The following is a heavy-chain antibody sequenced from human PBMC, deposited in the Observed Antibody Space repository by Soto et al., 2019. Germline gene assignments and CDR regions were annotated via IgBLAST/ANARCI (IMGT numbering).Heavy chain of an antibody. CDR2: IYWDNDK. CDR3: AHKGGRGAGMDV. Sequence: QITLKESGPTLVKPTQTLTLTCTFSGFSVSTSGVGVAWIRQSPGKALEWLALIYWDNDKRYSPFLQSRVTINKDTSKNQVVLTMTNMDPVDTATYYCAHKGGRGAGMDVWGHGTTVTVSS. V-gene: IGHV2-5*02. CDR1: GFSVSTSGVG. D-gene: IGHD2-15*01. J-gene: IGHJ6*02.